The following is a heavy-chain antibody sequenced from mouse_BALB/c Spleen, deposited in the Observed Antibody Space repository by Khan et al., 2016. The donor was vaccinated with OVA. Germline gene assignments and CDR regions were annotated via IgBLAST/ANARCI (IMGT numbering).Heavy chain of an antibody. Sequence: EVQLQESGPGLVKPSQSLSLTCTVTGYSITSGYGWNWIRQFPGNKLEWMGYISYSGSTNTNPSLKSRIPITRDTSKNQFFLQLNTVTTEDTATYYCARTARIKYWGQGTTLTVSS. CDR2: ISYSGST. V-gene: IGHV3-2*02. CDR1: GYSITSGYG. D-gene: IGHD1-2*01. J-gene: IGHJ2*01. CDR3: ARTARIKY.